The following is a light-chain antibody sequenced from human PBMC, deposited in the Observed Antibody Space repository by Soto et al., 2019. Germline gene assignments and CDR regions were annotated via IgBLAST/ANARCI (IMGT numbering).Light chain of an antibody. Sequence: ALTQPASVSGSPGQSVTISCAGASRDVTDSDSVSWYQHRPGEAPELKILDFTYRPSGVSDRFSGSLSADTASLTISGLQVEDEGDYYCVSYTNPGTYVFGPGTKVTVL. J-gene: IGLJ1*01. CDR3: VSYTNPGTYV. CDR2: DFT. CDR1: SRDVTDSDS. V-gene: IGLV2-14*03.